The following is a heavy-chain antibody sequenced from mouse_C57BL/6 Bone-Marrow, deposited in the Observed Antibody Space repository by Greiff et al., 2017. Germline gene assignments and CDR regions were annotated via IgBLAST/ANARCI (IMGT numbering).Heavy chain of an antibody. V-gene: IGHV5-6*01. Sequence: EVQGVESGGDLVKPGGSLKLSCAASGFTFSSYGMSWVRQTPDKRLEWVATISSGGSYTYYPDSVKGRFTISRDNAKNTLYLQMSSLKSEDTAMYYCARPSGDYWGQGTSVTGSS. CDR3: ARPSGDY. J-gene: IGHJ4*01. CDR2: ISSGGSYT. CDR1: GFTFSSYG.